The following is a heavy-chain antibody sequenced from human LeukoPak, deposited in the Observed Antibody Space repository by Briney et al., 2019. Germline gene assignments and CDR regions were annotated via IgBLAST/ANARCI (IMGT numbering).Heavy chain of an antibody. CDR2: ISYDGGNK. Sequence: GGSLRLSCAASGLTFRIYGMHWVRQSPGEGLEWVAVISYDGGNKNYADSVKGRFTISRDNSKNTLYLQMNSLRTEDTAVYYCATDSGPDYWGQGTLVTVS. D-gene: IGHD5-12*01. J-gene: IGHJ4*02. CDR1: GLTFRIYG. V-gene: IGHV3-30*03. CDR3: ATDSGPDY.